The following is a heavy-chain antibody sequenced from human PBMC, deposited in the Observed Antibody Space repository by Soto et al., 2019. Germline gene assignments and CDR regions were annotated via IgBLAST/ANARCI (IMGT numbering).Heavy chain of an antibody. D-gene: IGHD1-7*01. CDR3: ARDLGITGTTNHGPGGMDV. CDR2: IIPIFGTA. J-gene: IGHJ6*02. V-gene: IGHV1-69*13. CDR1: GGTFSSYA. Sequence: SVKVSCKASGGTFSSYAISWVRQAPGQGLEWMGGIIPIFGTANYAQKFQGRVTITADESTSTAYMELSSLRSEDTAVYYCARDLGITGTTNHGPGGMDVWGQGTTVTVSS.